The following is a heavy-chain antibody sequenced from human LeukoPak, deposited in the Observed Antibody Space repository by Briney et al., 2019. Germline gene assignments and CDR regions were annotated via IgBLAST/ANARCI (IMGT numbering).Heavy chain of an antibody. V-gene: IGHV4-39*01. CDR3: ARQTSGWFGELMRWFDP. Sequence: PSETLSLTCSVSGGSISSSSYYWGWIRQPPGKGLEWIGTFHYSGSTYYNPSLKSRVTISVDTSKNQFSLKLSSVTAADTAVYYCARQTSGWFGELMRWFDPWGQGTLVTVSS. CDR1: GGSISSSSYY. J-gene: IGHJ5*02. CDR2: FHYSGST. D-gene: IGHD3-10*01.